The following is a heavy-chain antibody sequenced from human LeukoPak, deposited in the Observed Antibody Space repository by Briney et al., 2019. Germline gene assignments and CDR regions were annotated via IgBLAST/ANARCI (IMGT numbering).Heavy chain of an antibody. V-gene: IGHV4-61*01. CDR2: IYYSGST. J-gene: IGHJ4*02. D-gene: IGHD3-22*01. CDR1: GGSINSGSQY. CDR3: ARHGYYEGGSDY. Sequence: TSQTLSLTCTVSGGSINSGSQYWSWIRQPPGKGLEWIGYIYYSGSTNYNPSLKSRVTISVDTSKNQFSLKLSSVTAADTAVYYCARHGYYEGGSDYWGQGTLVTVSS.